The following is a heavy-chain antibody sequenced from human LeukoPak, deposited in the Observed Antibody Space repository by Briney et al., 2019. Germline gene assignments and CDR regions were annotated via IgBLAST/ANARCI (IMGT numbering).Heavy chain of an antibody. CDR2: IYYSGST. J-gene: IGHJ5*02. V-gene: IGHV4-59*08. Sequence: PSETLSLTCTVSGGSISSYYWSWIRQPPGKGVAWIGYIYYSGSTNYNPSLKSRVTISVDTSKNQFSLKLSSVTAADTAVYYCARLDLYSSGWLETWGQGTLVTVSS. CDR1: GGSISSYY. D-gene: IGHD6-19*01. CDR3: ARLDLYSSGWLET.